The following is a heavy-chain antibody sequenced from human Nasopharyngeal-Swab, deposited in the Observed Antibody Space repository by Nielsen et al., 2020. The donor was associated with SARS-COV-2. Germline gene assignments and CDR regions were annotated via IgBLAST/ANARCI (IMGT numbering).Heavy chain of an antibody. V-gene: IGHV3-53*03. CDR2: IYSGGDT. D-gene: IGHD6-13*01. CDR3: ARGPLTYGSRWSPDY. J-gene: IGHJ4*02. Sequence: LSLTCAASGFTVSRNYMTWVRQAPGKGLEWVSVIYSGGDTYYADSVKGRFTISRDNAKNSLYLQMNSLRAEDTAVYYCARGPLTYGSRWSPDYWGQGTLVTVSS. CDR1: GFTVSRNY.